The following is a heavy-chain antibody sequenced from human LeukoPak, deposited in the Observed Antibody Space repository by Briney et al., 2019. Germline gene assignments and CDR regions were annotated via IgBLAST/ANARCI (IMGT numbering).Heavy chain of an antibody. D-gene: IGHD2-2*01. CDR3: ARAAQWYQLRVVFEF. V-gene: IGHV1-3*01. J-gene: IGHJ3*01. CDR2: INAGNGNT. CDR1: GYTFTSYA. Sequence: ASVKVSCKASGYTFTSYAMHWVRQAPGQRLEWMGWINAGNGNTKYSQKFQGRVTITRDTSASTAYMELSSLRSEDTAVYYCARAAQWYQLRVVFEFWGQGTMVTVSS.